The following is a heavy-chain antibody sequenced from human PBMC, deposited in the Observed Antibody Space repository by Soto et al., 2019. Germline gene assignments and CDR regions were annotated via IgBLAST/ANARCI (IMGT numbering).Heavy chain of an antibody. CDR2: INPSGGST. CDR3: ASGYGEYSGYDPYRAFDI. V-gene: IGHV1-46*03. D-gene: IGHD5-12*01. J-gene: IGHJ3*02. Sequence: GASVKVSCKASGYTFTSYYMHWVRQAPGQGLEWMGIINPSGGSTSYAQKFQGRVTMTRDTSTSTVYMELSSLRSEDTAVYYCASGYGEYSGYDPYRAFDIWGQGTMVTVSS. CDR1: GYTFTSYY.